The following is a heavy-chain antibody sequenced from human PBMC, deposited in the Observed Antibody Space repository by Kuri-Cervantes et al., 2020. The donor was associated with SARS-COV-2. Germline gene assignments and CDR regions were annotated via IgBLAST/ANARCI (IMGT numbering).Heavy chain of an antibody. CDR3: ARGRMRIVVGIPNREAARFDY. CDR1: GGSFSGYY. Sequence: SETLSLTCAVYGGSFSGYYWSWIRQPPGKGLEWIGEINHSGSTNYNPSLKSRVTISVDTSKNQFSLKLSSVTAADTAVYYCARGRMRIVVGIPNREAARFDYWGQGTLVTVSS. J-gene: IGHJ4*02. V-gene: IGHV4-34*01. CDR2: INHSGST. D-gene: IGHD3-22*01.